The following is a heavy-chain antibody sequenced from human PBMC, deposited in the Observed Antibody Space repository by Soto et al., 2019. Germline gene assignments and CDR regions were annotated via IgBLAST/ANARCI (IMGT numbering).Heavy chain of an antibody. Sequence: GGSLRLSCAASGFTFSSYTMSRVRQAPGKGLEWVSGISASGLSTYYPDYVKGRFTISRDNSKNTLYLQMNNLRAEDTAVYYCADGGEWSFNFEYWGLGTLVTISS. CDR2: ISASGLST. V-gene: IGHV3-23*01. J-gene: IGHJ4*01. D-gene: IGHD3-16*02. CDR3: ADGGEWSFNFEY. CDR1: GFTFSSYT.